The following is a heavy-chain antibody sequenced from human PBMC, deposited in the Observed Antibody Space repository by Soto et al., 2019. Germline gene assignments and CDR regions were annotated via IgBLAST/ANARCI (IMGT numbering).Heavy chain of an antibody. Sequence: DSVQGSCTADGYTVTGYYMHWVRQTPVHGLEWMGIINPSGGSPSYAQKFQGRVTMTRDTSTSTVYMELSSLRSEDTAVYYSATLGGLDYWGQG. J-gene: IGHJ4*02. V-gene: IGHV1-46*01. D-gene: IGHD1-26*01. CDR3: ATLGGLDY. CDR2: INPSGGSP. CDR1: GYTVTGYY.